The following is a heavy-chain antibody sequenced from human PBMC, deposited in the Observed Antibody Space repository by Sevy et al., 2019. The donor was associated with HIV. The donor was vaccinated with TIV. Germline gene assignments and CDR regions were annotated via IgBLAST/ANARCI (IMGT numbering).Heavy chain of an antibody. Sequence: GSLRLSCSXSXFTFRSYAMNWVRQAPGKGLEWVSAITGNGGSTYYADSVKGRFTISRDNSKSTLYLQMNSLRAEDXALYXCXXDLXYESSGYHDYXGQGTLVTVSS. J-gene: IGHJ4*02. CDR2: ITGNGGST. V-gene: IGHV3-23*01. CDR1: XFTFRSYA. CDR3: XXDLXYESSGYHDY. D-gene: IGHD3-22*01.